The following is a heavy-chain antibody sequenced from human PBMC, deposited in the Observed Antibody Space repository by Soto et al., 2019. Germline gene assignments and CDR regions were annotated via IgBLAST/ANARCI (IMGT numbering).Heavy chain of an antibody. J-gene: IGHJ5*02. CDR2: IYYSGST. CDR3: ARLRCSSTSCYLEFRWWFDP. V-gene: IGHV4-39*01. D-gene: IGHD2-2*01. CDR1: DGSIRSSSYY. Sequence: SETLSLTCTVSDGSIRSSSYYWGWIRQPPGKRLEWIGSIYYSGSTYYNPSLKSRVTISVDTSKNQFSLKLSSVTAADTAVYYCARLRCSSTSCYLEFRWWFDPWGQGTLVTVSS.